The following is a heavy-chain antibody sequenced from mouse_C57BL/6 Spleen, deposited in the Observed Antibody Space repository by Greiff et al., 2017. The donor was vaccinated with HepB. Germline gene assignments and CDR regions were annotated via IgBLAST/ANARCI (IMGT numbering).Heavy chain of an antibody. CDR1: GFTFSSYA. CDR2: ISDGGSYT. Sequence: VQLKESGGGLVKPGGSLKLSCAASGFTFSSYAMSWVRQTPEKRLEWVATISDGGSYTYYPENVKGRFTISSDNAKNNLYLQMSHLTSEDTAMYYCARDASLYGYLFYYWGQGTTLTVSS. J-gene: IGHJ2*01. D-gene: IGHD2-2*01. V-gene: IGHV5-4*01. CDR3: ARDASLYGYLFYY.